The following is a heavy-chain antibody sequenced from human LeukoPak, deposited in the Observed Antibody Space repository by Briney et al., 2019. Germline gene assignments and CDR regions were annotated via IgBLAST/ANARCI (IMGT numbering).Heavy chain of an antibody. V-gene: IGHV4-59*01. CDR3: ARAVISFGGTIAKGFDC. J-gene: IGHJ4*02. CDR1: GGSISSYH. CDR2: VFYSGSI. D-gene: IGHD3-16*02. Sequence: PWETLSLTCTVSGGSISSYHWSWIRQPPGKAPEWIAYVFYSGSIDYSPSLKVRAPISVDTSINQFSLSLSSVTAADTAIYYCARAVISFGGTIAKGFDCWGQGTLVTVS.